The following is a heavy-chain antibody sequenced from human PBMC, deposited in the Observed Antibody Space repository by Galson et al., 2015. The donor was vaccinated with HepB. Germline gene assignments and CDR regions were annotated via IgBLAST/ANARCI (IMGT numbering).Heavy chain of an antibody. V-gene: IGHV3-30-3*01. D-gene: IGHD4-11*01. Sequence: SLRLSCAASGFTFSSYAMHWVRQAPGKGLEWVAVISYDGSNKYYADSVKGRFTISRDNSKNTLYLQMNSLRAEDTAVYYRARSYYSNYYYMDVWGKGTTVTVSS. CDR3: ARSYYSNYYYMDV. CDR2: ISYDGSNK. CDR1: GFTFSSYA. J-gene: IGHJ6*03.